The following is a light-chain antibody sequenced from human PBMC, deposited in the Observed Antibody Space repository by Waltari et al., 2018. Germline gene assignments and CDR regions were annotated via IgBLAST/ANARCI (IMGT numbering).Light chain of an antibody. CDR1: SPNLSSNT. CDR3: AAWDDSLNALV. V-gene: IGLV1-44*01. J-gene: IGLJ3*02. Sequence: QSVLTQPPSASGTPGQRVTISCPVTSPNLSSNTLNWYQQHPGTAPKPLIYSNNQRPSGVPDRFSGSKSGTSASLAISGLQSEDEADYYCAAWDDSLNALVFGGGTKLTVL. CDR2: SNN.